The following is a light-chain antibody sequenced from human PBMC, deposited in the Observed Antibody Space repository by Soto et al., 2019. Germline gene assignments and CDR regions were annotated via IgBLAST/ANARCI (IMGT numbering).Light chain of an antibody. CDR2: EVS. CDR3: SSYTRTDTVV. V-gene: IGLV2-14*01. Sequence: QSVLTQPPSVSGAPGQRVTISCTGTSSDVGGYTYVSWYQQHPGKAPKLMIYEVSERPSGVSDRFSGSKSGNTASLTISGLQAEDEADYYCSSYTRTDTVVFGGGTKLTVL. J-gene: IGLJ2*01. CDR1: SSDVGGYTY.